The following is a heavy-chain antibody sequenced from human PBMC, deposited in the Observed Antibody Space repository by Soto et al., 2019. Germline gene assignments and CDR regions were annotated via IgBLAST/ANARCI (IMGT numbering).Heavy chain of an antibody. Sequence: SETLSLTCTVSGGSISSGGYYWSWIRQHPGKGLEWIGYIYYSGSTYYNPSLKSRVTISVDTSKNQFSLKLSSVTAADTAVYYCARESGLLPRGLYDYWGQGTLVTVSS. CDR1: GGSISSGGYY. CDR2: IYYSGST. D-gene: IGHD3-22*01. J-gene: IGHJ4*02. V-gene: IGHV4-31*03. CDR3: ARESGLLPRGLYDY.